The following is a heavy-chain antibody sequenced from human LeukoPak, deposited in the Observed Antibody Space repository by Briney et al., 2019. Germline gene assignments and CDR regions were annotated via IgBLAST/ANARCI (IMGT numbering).Heavy chain of an antibody. J-gene: IGHJ4*02. CDR3: SSCAYDSSGYYLDY. D-gene: IGHD3-22*01. Sequence: SVKVSCKASGYTFPSSGISWVRQAPGQGLEWLGWFSVYNGNTNYAQKLQGRGTMTTDTSTSTAYMELRSLRSDDTAVYYCSSCAYDSSGYYLDYWGQGTLVTVSS. CDR2: FSVYNGNT. CDR1: GYTFPSSG. V-gene: IGHV1-18*01.